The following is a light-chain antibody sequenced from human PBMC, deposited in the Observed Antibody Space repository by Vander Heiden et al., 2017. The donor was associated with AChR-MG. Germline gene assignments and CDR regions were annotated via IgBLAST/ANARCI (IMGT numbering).Light chain of an antibody. V-gene: IGLV2-14*01. CDR3: SSYTSSTTLLV. CDR1: SSDVGAYNY. J-gene: IGLJ2*01. CDR2: EVN. Sequence: QSALTQPASVSGSPGQSITISCTGTSSDVGAYNYVPWYQQHPGKAPKLMIYEVNNRPSGVSNRFSGSKSGNTASLTIAGLQAEDEGDYYCSSYTSSTTLLVFGGGTKLTVL.